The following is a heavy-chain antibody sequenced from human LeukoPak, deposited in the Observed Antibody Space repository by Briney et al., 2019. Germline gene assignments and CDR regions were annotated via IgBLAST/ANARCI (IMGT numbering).Heavy chain of an antibody. CDR3: AGDCSLDTMIVTNHAFDI. CDR1: GYTFTSYY. D-gene: IGHD3-22*01. Sequence: ASVKVSRRASGYTFTSYYMHWVRQAPGQGLEWMGTVNPSGGSTSYAQKFQGRVTMTRDTSTSTVYMELSSLRSEDTAVYYCAGDCSLDTMIVTNHAFDIWGQGTMVTVSS. CDR2: VNPSGGST. V-gene: IGHV1-46*01. J-gene: IGHJ3*02.